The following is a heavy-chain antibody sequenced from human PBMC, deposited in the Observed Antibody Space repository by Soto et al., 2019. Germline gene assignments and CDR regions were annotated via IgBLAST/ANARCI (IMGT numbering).Heavy chain of an antibody. V-gene: IGHV3-23*01. CDR2: ISGSGGST. CDR3: AKDSKNALCSGIPATCFDY. CDR1: GFTFSSYA. J-gene: IGHJ4*02. D-gene: IGHD1-26*01. Sequence: EVQLLESGGGLVQPGGSLRLSCAASGFTFSSYAMSWVRQAPGKGLEWVSAISGSGGSTYYADSVKGRFTISRDNSKNTLYLQMNSLRAEDTAVYYCAKDSKNALCSGIPATCFDYWGQGTLVTVSS.